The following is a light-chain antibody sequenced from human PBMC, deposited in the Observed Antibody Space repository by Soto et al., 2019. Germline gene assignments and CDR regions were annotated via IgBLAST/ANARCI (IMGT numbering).Light chain of an antibody. CDR2: KAS. CDR1: QSISCW. Sequence: DIQMTQSPSTLSASVGDRVTITCRASQSISCWWAWYQQKLGKVPKLLIYKASRLESGVPSRFSSSGSGTEFTLNISSLQHHDFATYYCQQYSSYFMYTFGQGTKLEIK. V-gene: IGKV1-5*03. CDR3: QQYSSYFMYT. J-gene: IGKJ2*01.